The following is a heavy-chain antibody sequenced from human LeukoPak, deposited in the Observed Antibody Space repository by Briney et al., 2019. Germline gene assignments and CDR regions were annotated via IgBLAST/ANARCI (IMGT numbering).Heavy chain of an antibody. Sequence: ASVKVSCKASGYTFSTYYMHWVRQAPGQGLEGMGIINPSGGSTSYAQKFQGRVTLTRDMSTSIVYMELSSLRSEDTAVYYCARGGVAGVYYFDYWGQGTLVTVSS. V-gene: IGHV1-46*01. D-gene: IGHD6-19*01. CDR3: ARGGVAGVYYFDY. CDR1: GYTFSTYY. CDR2: INPSGGST. J-gene: IGHJ4*02.